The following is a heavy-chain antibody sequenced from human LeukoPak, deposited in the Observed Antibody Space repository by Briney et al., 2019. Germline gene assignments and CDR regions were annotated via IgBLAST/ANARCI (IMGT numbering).Heavy chain of an antibody. CDR1: GYSFTSFW. J-gene: IGHJ4*02. V-gene: IGHV5-51*01. D-gene: IGHD3-10*01. CDR2: IYPGDSDT. CDR3: ARLRSHLWFGDYDY. Sequence: GESLKISCKGSGYSFTSFWIGWVRQMPGKGLEWMGIIYPGDSDTRYSPPFQGQVTISADKSISTAYLQWSSLKASDTAMYYCARLRSHLWFGDYDYWGRGTLVTVSS.